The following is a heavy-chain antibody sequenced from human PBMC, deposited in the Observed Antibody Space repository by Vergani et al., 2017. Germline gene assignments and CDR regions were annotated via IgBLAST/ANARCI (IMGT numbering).Heavy chain of an antibody. CDR2: IWYDGSNK. CDR3: ARSRSGSSLLGY. V-gene: IGHV3-33*01. CDR1: GFTFSSYG. Sequence: QVQLVESGGGVVQPGRSLRLSCAASGFTFSSYGMHWVRQAPGKGLEWVAVIWYDGSNKYYADSVKGRFTISRDNSKNTLYLQMNSLRADDTAVYYCARSRSGSSLLGYWGQGTLVTVSS. J-gene: IGHJ4*02. D-gene: IGHD6-13*01.